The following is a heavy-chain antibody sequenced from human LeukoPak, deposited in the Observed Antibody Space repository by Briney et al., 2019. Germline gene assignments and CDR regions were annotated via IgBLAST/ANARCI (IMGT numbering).Heavy chain of an antibody. CDR1: GGSFSGYY. CDR3: ARHVSEYYYDSSGYSRGYYYYYMDV. V-gene: IGHV4-34*01. CDR2: INHSGST. D-gene: IGHD3-22*01. Sequence: SETLSLTCAVYGGSFSGYYWSWIRQPPGKGREWIGEINHSGSTNYNPSLKSRVTISVDTSKNQFSLKLSSVTAADTAVYYCARHVSEYYYDSSGYSRGYYYYYMDVWGKGTTVTISS. J-gene: IGHJ6*03.